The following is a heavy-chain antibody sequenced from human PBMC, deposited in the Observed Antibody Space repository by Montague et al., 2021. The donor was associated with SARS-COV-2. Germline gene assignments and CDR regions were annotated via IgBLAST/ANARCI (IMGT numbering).Heavy chain of an antibody. D-gene: IGHD1-1*01. CDR1: GGSISSYY. CDR2: VHYTGST. V-gene: IGHV4-59*01. Sequence: SETLSLTCEVSGGSISSYYWSWIRQSPGKGLEWIGYVHYTGSTKYNPSLKTRVTLSLDTPKNRFSLKLSSVTAADTAVYYCARAQNTCFIANCVNYFEVWGLGALATVSS. CDR3: ARAQNTCFIANCVNYFEV. J-gene: IGHJ4*02.